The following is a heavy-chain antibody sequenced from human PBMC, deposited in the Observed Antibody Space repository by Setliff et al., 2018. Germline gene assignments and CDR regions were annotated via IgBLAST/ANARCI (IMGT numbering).Heavy chain of an antibody. Sequence: SETLSLTCTVSGGSITNFYWNWIRQSPGKGLVWIGYIYSSGITNYNPSLKSLLAMSVDTSKNQFSLHLSSMTAADTAVYYCARQPPLNWAIPFDLWGQGKRVTVSS. V-gene: IGHV4-59*08. CDR3: ARQPPLNWAIPFDL. D-gene: IGHD7-27*01. CDR2: IYSSGIT. CDR1: GGSITNFY. J-gene: IGHJ3*01.